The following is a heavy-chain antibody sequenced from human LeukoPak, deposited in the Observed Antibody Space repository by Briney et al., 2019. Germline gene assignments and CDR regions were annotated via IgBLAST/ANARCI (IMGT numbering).Heavy chain of an antibody. CDR2: IYYSGST. V-gene: IGHV4-31*03. D-gene: IGHD3-22*01. CDR3: ARDGDSTGYYFAY. Sequence: SQTLSLTCTVSGGSISSNGYYWSWIRQQPGKGLEWIGYIYYSGSTYYNPSLTSRVTISVDTSKNHFSLKLCSVTAADTAVYYCARDGDSTGYYFAYWGQGTLVTVSS. J-gene: IGHJ4*02. CDR1: GGSISSNGYY.